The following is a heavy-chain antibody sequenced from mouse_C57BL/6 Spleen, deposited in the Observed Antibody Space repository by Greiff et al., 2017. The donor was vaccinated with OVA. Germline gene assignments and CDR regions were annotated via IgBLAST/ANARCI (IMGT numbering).Heavy chain of an antibody. V-gene: IGHV1-7*01. CDR3: ASYAMDY. J-gene: IGHJ4*01. CDR1: GYTFTSYW. Sequence: VQLQQSGAELAKPGASVKLSCKASGYTFTSYWMHWVKQRPGQGLEWIGYINPSSGYTKYNQKFKDKATLTADQSSSTAYMQLSSLTYDDSAVYYCASYAMDYWGQGTSVTVSS. CDR2: INPSSGYT.